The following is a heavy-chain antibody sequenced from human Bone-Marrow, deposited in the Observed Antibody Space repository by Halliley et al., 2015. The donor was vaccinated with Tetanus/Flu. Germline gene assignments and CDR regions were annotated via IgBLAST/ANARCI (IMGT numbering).Heavy chain of an antibody. Sequence: ISRDSRFIYYADSLKGRFTISRDNAKNSLYLQMNSLRAEDTAVYYCAREDNFYTSGTYFNPLDYWGQGTLVTVSS. D-gene: IGHD3-10*01. CDR2: ISRDSRFI. V-gene: IGHV3-21*06. J-gene: IGHJ4*02. CDR3: AREDNFYTSGTYFNPLDY.